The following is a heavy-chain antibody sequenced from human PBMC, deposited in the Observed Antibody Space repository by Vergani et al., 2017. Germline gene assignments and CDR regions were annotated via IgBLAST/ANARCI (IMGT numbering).Heavy chain of an antibody. D-gene: IGHD3-22*01. CDR3: ARAEFSTNYYGQSYYFDF. V-gene: IGHV4-4*07. CDR2: VYFTGST. Sequence: QVQLQESGPGLVKPSQTLSLTCRVSGASINSRYYWSWVRQPAGKGLQWIGRVYFTGSTNYNPSLGSRVSLSIDTSKNQFSLKLHSVSADDPAVYFCARAEFSTNYYGQSYYFDFWGQGIPVTVSA. J-gene: IGHJ4*02. CDR1: GASINSRYY.